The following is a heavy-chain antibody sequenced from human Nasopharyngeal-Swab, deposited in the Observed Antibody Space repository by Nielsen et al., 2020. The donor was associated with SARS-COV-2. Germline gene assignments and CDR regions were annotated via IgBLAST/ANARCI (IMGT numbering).Heavy chain of an antibody. V-gene: IGHV4-39*01. J-gene: IGHJ4*02. Sequence: PGKGLEWIGSIYYSGSTYYNPSLKSRVTISVDTSKNQFSLKLSSVTAADTAVYYCASPGVGATTFDYWGRGTLVTVPS. CDR3: ASPGVGATTFDY. D-gene: IGHD1-26*01. CDR2: IYYSGST.